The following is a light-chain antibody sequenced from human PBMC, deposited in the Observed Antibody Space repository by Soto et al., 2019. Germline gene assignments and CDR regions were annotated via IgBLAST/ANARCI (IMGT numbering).Light chain of an antibody. CDR2: LGS. Sequence: DIVMTQSPLSLPVTPGEPASISCTSSESLLHSNGNTYLDWYLQKPGQSPQLLIYLGSNRASGVPDRFSGSGSGTDFTLTISSLQPEDFATYYCQQSYSTPPKLTFGGGTKVDIK. V-gene: IGKV2-28*01. CDR1: ESLLHSNGNTY. J-gene: IGKJ4*01. CDR3: QQSYSTPPKLT.